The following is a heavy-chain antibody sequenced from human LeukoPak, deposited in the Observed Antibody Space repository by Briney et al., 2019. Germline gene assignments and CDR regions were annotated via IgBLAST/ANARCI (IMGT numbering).Heavy chain of an antibody. V-gene: IGHV3-30-3*01. CDR1: GFTFSSYA. Sequence: GGSLRLSCAASGFTFSSYAMHWVRQAPGKGLERVAVISYDGSNKYYADSVKGRFTISRDNSKNTLYLQMNNLRAEDTAVYYCARGLDYWGQGTLVTVSS. CDR3: ARGLDY. CDR2: ISYDGSNK. J-gene: IGHJ4*02.